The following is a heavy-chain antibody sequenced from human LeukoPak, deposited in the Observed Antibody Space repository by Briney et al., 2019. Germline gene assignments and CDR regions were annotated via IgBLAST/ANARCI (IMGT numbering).Heavy chain of an antibody. CDR2: IYYSGST. V-gene: IGHV4-59*08. CDR1: GGSTSSYY. Sequence: SETLSLTCTVSGGSTSSYYWSWIRQPPGKGLEWIGYIYYSGSTNYNPSLKSRVTISVDTSKDQFSLKLSSVTAADTAVYYCATTPYCGGDCFRFDPWGQGTLVTVSS. D-gene: IGHD2-21*02. J-gene: IGHJ5*02. CDR3: ATTPYCGGDCFRFDP.